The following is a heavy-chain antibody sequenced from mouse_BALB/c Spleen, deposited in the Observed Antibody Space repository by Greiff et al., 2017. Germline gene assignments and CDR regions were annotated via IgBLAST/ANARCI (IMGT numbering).Heavy chain of an antibody. CDR2: INPDSSTI. CDR1: GFDFSRYW. V-gene: IGHV4-1*02. D-gene: IGHD1-1*01. CDR3: ARPYGSSYSAWFAY. J-gene: IGHJ3*01. Sequence: EVKLQESGGGLVQPGGSLKLSCAASGFDFSRYWMSWVRQAPGKGLEWIGEINPDSSTINYTPSLKDKFIISRDNAKNTLYLQMSKVRSEDTALYYCARPYGSSYSAWFAYWGQGTRVTVSA.